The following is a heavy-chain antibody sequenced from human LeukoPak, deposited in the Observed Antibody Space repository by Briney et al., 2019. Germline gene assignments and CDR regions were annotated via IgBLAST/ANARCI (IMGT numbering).Heavy chain of an antibody. CDR2: IYYSGST. V-gene: IGHV4-59*08. J-gene: IGHJ3*02. Sequence: SETLSLTCTVSGGSISSYYWSGIRQPPGKGLEWIGYIYYSGSTNYNPSLKSRVTISVDTSKNQFSLKLSSVTAADTAVYYCARGGGSYLGDDAFDIWGQGTMVTVSS. D-gene: IGHD1-26*01. CDR3: ARGGGSYLGDDAFDI. CDR1: GGSISSYY.